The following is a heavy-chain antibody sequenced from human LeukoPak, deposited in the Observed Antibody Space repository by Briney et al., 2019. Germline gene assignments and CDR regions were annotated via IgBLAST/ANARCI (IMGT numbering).Heavy chain of an antibody. CDR3: ARDNGLRGLNDAFDI. CDR1: GGSFSGYY. J-gene: IGHJ3*02. V-gene: IGHV4-34*01. Sequence: PSETLSLTCAVYGGSFSGYYWSWIRQPPGKGLEWIGEINHSGSTNYNPSLKSRVTISVDTSKNQFSLKLSSVTAADTAVYYCARDNGLRGLNDAFDIWGQGTMVTVSS. CDR2: INHSGST. D-gene: IGHD5-12*01.